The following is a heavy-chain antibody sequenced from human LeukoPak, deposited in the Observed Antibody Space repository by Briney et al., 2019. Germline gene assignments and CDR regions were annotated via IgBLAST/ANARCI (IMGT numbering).Heavy chain of an antibody. CDR3: ARGYSSYAFDI. Sequence: KSSETLSLTCTVSGGPISSHYWSWIRQPPGKGLEWIGYIYYSGSTNYNPSLKSRVTISVDTSKNQFSLKLSSVTAADTAVYYCARGYSSYAFDIWGQGTMVTVSS. CDR2: IYYSGST. D-gene: IGHD6-6*01. J-gene: IGHJ3*02. CDR1: GGPISSHY. V-gene: IGHV4-59*11.